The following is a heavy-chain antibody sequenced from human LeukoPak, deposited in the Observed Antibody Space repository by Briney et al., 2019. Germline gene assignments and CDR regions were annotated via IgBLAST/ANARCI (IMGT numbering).Heavy chain of an antibody. Sequence: SETLSLTCTVSDGSISIYYWNWIRQPPGKGLEWTGHIYNSGSSTIYNPSLQSRVTISVDMSKNQFSLRLSSVTAADTAVYFCVRDRELTYWGQGILVTVSS. CDR1: DGSISIYY. D-gene: IGHD3-10*01. CDR3: VRDRELTY. J-gene: IGHJ4*02. CDR2: IYNSGSST. V-gene: IGHV4-59*01.